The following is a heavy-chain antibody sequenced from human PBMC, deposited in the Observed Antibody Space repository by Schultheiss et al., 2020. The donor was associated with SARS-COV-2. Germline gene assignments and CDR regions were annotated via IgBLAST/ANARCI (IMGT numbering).Heavy chain of an antibody. D-gene: IGHD2-2*01. CDR3: ARGRARGVVVPLDP. V-gene: IGHV4-34*01. CDR2: INHSGST. Sequence: SETLSLTCAVYGGSISSYYWSWIRQPPGKGLEWIGEINHSGSTNYNPSLKSRVTISVDTSKNQFSLKLSSVTAADTAVYYCARGRARGVVVPLDPWGQGTLVTVSS. J-gene: IGHJ5*02. CDR1: GGSISSYY.